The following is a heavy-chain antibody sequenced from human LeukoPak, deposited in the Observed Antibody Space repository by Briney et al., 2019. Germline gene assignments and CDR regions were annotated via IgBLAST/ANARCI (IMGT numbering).Heavy chain of an antibody. V-gene: IGHV4-34*01. D-gene: IGHD6-19*01. CDR3: ARAYSSDYSRFGY. J-gene: IGHJ4*02. CDR2: IYYSGNT. CDR1: GGSFSGYY. Sequence: PSETLSLTCAVYGGSFSGYYWSWIRQPPGKGLEWIGSIYYSGNTYYSPSLKSRVTISVDTSKNQFSLKLSSVTAADTAVYYCARAYSSDYSRFGYWGQGTLVTVSS.